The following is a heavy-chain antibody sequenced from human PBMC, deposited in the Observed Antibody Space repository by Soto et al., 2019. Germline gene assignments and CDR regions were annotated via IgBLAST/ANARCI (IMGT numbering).Heavy chain of an antibody. J-gene: IGHJ6*02. CDR3: ARVTVTTSHYYYYGMDV. CDR1: GYTFTSYD. D-gene: IGHD4-4*01. V-gene: IGHV1-8*01. Sequence: QVQLVQSGAEVKKPGASVKVSCKASGYTFTSYDINWVRQATGQGLEWMGWMNPNSGNTGYAQKFQGRVTMTRNTSISTDYMELSSLRSEDTAVYYCARVTVTTSHYYYYGMDVWGQGTTVTVSS. CDR2: MNPNSGNT.